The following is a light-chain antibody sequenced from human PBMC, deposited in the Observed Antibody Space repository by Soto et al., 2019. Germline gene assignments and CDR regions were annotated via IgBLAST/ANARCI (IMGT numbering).Light chain of an antibody. CDR1: QSVSSRY. CDR2: GAS. Sequence: EIVLTQSPGTLYLSRGERATLSCRASQSVSSRYLAWYQQKPGQAPRLLIYGASSRATAIPDRFSGSGTGTAFTFTISRLEHDDFAVYYCQQYSNSPITFGQETRLAIK. J-gene: IGKJ5*01. V-gene: IGKV3-20*01. CDR3: QQYSNSPIT.